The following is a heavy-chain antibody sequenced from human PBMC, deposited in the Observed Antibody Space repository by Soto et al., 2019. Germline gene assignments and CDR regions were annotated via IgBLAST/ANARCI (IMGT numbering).Heavy chain of an antibody. CDR3: AKDRGIAVAGISDY. Sequence: PGGSLRLSCAASGFTFSSYGMHWVRQAPGKGLEWVAVISYDGSNKYYADSVKGRSTISRDNSKNTLYLQMNSLRAEDTAVYYCAKDRGIAVAGISDYWGQGTLVTVSS. V-gene: IGHV3-30*18. CDR2: ISYDGSNK. D-gene: IGHD6-19*01. J-gene: IGHJ4*02. CDR1: GFTFSSYG.